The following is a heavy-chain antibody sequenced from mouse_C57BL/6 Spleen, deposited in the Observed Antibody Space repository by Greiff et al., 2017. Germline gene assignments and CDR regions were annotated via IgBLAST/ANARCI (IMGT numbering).Heavy chain of an antibody. CDR3: ARGGVTTYFDV. CDR1: GFTFSDYY. CDR2: INYDGSST. D-gene: IGHD2-2*01. Sequence: EVKLMESEGGLVQPGSSMKLSCTASGFTFSDYYMAWVRQVPEKGLEWVAIINYDGSSTYYLDSLKSRFIISRDNAKNILYLQMSSLKSEDTATYYCARGGVTTYFDVWGTGTTVTVSS. J-gene: IGHJ1*03. V-gene: IGHV5-16*01.